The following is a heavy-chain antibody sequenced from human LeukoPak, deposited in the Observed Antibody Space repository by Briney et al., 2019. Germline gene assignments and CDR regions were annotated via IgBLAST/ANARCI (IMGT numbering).Heavy chain of an antibody. CDR2: ISGDGGGT. V-gene: IGHV3-23*01. D-gene: IGHD6-13*01. J-gene: IGHJ4*02. CDR3: ARGQQPFDY. CDR1: GFTFGTYA. Sequence: GSLRLSCAASGFTFGTYAMNWVRQAPGKGLEWVSSISGDGGGTYYADSVKGRFTISRDNSKNTLYLQMNSLRADDTAVYYCARGQQPFDYWGQGTLVTVSS.